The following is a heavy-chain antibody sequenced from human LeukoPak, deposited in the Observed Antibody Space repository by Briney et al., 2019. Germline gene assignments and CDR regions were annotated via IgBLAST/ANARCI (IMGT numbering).Heavy chain of an antibody. CDR2: IYYSGST. Sequence: SETLSLTCTVSGGSISSSSYHWGWIRQPPGKGLEWIGSIYYSGSTYYNPSLKSRVTMSVDTSKNQFSLKLSSVTAADTAVYYCAREGSHDYGGPDAFDIWGQGTMVTVSS. V-gene: IGHV4-39*07. CDR1: GGSISSSSYH. CDR3: AREGSHDYGGPDAFDI. J-gene: IGHJ3*02. D-gene: IGHD4-17*01.